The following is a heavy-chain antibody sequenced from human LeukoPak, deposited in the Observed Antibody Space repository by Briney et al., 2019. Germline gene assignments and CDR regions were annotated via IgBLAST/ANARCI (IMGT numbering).Heavy chain of an antibody. J-gene: IGHJ4*02. D-gene: IGHD5-12*01. CDR1: GFTFSSYA. Sequence: PGGSLRLSCAASGFTFSSYAMSWVRQAPGKGLEWVSAISGSGGSTYYADSVKGRFTISRDNSKNTLYLQMNSLRAEDTAVYYCARARFPSSTYGGYDYWGQGTLVTVSS. V-gene: IGHV3-23*01. CDR3: ARARFPSSTYGGYDY. CDR2: ISGSGGST.